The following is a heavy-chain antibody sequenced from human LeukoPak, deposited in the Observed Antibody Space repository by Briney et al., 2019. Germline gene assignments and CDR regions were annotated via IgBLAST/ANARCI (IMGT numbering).Heavy chain of an antibody. CDR1: GGTFSSYA. CDR3: ARDKYYYGSGSYSGYYMDV. Sequence: SVKVSCKASGGTFSSYAISWVRQAPGQGLEWMGGIIPIFGTANYAQKLQGRVTMTRDMSTSTVYMELSSLRSEDTAVYYCARDKYYYGSGSYSGYYMDVWGKGTTVTVSS. J-gene: IGHJ6*03. D-gene: IGHD3-10*01. CDR2: IIPIFGTA. V-gene: IGHV1-69*05.